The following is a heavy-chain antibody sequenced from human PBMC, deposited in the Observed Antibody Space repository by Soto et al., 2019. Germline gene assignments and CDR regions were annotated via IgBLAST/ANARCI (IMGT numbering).Heavy chain of an antibody. CDR3: TRQHLDVPVASAIDY. J-gene: IGHJ4*02. Sequence: EVQLVESGGGLVQPGGSLKLSCAASGFTFSGSTIHWVRQTSGKGLEWVGRIPSKTNTYATAYAASVKGRFTISRDDSKNTAYLQMNSLKTKDTAVYYCTRQHLDVPVASAIDYWGQGTLVTVSS. CDR1: GFTFSGST. D-gene: IGHD6-19*01. CDR2: IPSKTNTYAT. V-gene: IGHV3-73*02.